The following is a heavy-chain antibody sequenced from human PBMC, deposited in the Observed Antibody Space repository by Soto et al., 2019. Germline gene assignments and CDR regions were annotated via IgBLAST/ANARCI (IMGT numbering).Heavy chain of an antibody. CDR1: GYTFTSYG. J-gene: IGHJ3*02. CDR2: ISAYNGNT. V-gene: IGHV1-18*01. CDR3: ARVGLGGDCSGGSCYSAGAFDI. D-gene: IGHD2-15*01. Sequence: ASVKVSCKASGYTFTSYGISWVRQAPGQGLEWMGWISAYNGNTNYAQKLQGRVTMTTDTSTSTAYMELRSLRSEDTAVYYCARVGLGGDCSGGSCYSAGAFDIWGQGTMVTVSS.